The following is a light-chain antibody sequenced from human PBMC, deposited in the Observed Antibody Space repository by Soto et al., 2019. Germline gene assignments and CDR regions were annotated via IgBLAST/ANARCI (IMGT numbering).Light chain of an antibody. Sequence: DIQMTQSPSTLSASVGDRVTITRRASQSISSWLAWYQQRPGKTPMLLIYDASTLETGVPSRFSGSGSGTEFTLTISSLQPDDFATYYCEQYSSYSRGTFGPGTKVDIK. CDR3: EQYSSYSRGT. CDR2: DAS. CDR1: QSISSW. J-gene: IGKJ3*01. V-gene: IGKV1-5*01.